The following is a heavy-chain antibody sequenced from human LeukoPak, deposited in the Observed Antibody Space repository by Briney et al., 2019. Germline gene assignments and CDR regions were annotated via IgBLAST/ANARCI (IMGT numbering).Heavy chain of an antibody. V-gene: IGHV3-21*01. CDR3: ARDLRRVYYYGMDV. D-gene: IGHD3-9*01. CDR2: ISSSSSYI. Sequence: PGGSLRLSCAASGFTFSSYSMNWVRQAPGKGLEWVSSISSSSSYIYYADSVKGRFTISRDNAKNSLYLQMNSLRAEDTAVYYCARDLRRVYYYGMDVWGQGTTVTVSS. J-gene: IGHJ6*02. CDR1: GFTFSSYS.